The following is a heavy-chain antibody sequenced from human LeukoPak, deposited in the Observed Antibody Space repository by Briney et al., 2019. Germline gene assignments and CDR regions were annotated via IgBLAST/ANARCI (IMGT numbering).Heavy chain of an antibody. Sequence: SQTLYLTCTVSGGSLSSGSYYWSWIRQPAGKGLEWIWRIYTSGSTNYNPSLKGRVTISVDTSKNQFSLKLSSVTAADTAVYYCARAPTTPYYYYMDVWGKGTTVTVSS. CDR2: IYTSGST. CDR3: ARAPTTPYYYYMDV. D-gene: IGHD4-11*01. V-gene: IGHV4-61*02. CDR1: GGSLSSGSYY. J-gene: IGHJ6*03.